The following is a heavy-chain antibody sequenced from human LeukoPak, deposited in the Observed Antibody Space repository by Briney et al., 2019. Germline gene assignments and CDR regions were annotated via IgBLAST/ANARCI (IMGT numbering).Heavy chain of an antibody. J-gene: IGHJ4*02. D-gene: IGHD2-21*02. CDR3: ASQTAIDHYYFDY. CDR2: IYPGDSDT. V-gene: IGHV5-51*01. Sequence: GESLKISCKGSGYSFTSYWIGWVRPMPGKGMEWMGIIYPGDSDTRYSPSFQGQVTISADKSISTAYLQWSSLKASDTAMYYCASQTAIDHYYFDYWGQGTLVTVSS. CDR1: GYSFTSYW.